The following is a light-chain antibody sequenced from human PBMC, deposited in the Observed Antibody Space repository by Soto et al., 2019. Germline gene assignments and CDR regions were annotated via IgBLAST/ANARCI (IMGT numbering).Light chain of an antibody. V-gene: IGKV3-20*01. CDR2: GAS. CDR3: RQYDSSPWT. CDR1: QSVSSSF. J-gene: IGKJ1*01. Sequence: EIVLTQSPGTLSLSPGERATLSCRASQSVSSSFLAWYQQKPGQAPRLLIYGASSRATGIPDRFSGSGSGTDFTLTISRLEPEDFAVDSCRQYDSSPWTFGQGTKVEIK.